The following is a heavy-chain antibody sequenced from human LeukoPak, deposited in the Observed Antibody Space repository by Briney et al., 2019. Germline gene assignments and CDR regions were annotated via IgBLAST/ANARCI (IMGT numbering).Heavy chain of an antibody. V-gene: IGHV3-23*01. J-gene: IGHJ3*02. CDR1: GFTFSSYA. CDR3: AKRPYVLGNAFDI. CDR2: ISGLTGST. Sequence: GGSLRLSCAASGFTFSSYAMNWVRQAPGKGLEWVSTISGLTGSTYYADSVKGRFTISRDNSKNTLYLQMNSLRAEDTAVYYCAKRPYVLGNAFDIWGQGTMVTVSS. D-gene: IGHD3-16*01.